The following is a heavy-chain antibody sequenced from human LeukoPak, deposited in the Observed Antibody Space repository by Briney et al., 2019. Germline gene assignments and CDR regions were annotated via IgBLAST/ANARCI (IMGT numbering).Heavy chain of an antibody. CDR1: ENTFTNYY. CDR2: INPNGDRT. Sequence: ASVKVSCKASENTFTNYYMHWVRQAPGQGLEWLGIINPNGDRTNYAQTFQGRVTMTTDTSISTAYMELSKLTSDDTAMYYCARDQGNGYYINWFDPWGQGTLVTVSS. V-gene: IGHV1-46*01. D-gene: IGHD3-22*01. J-gene: IGHJ5*02. CDR3: ARDQGNGYYINWFDP.